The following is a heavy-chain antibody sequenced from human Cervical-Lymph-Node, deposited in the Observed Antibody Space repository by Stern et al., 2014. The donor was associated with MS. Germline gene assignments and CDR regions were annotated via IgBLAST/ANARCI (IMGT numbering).Heavy chain of an antibody. CDR1: GGTFSTYV. D-gene: IGHD3-22*01. CDR2: IALIFETT. CDR3: ARLDTSGYFYYDMDV. J-gene: IGHJ6*02. V-gene: IGHV1-69*01. Sequence: DQLVESGAEVKKPGSSVKVSCKASGGTFSTYVINWVRQAPGQGLEWMGGIALIFETTNYAQKFRGRVTITADEYTSTVYMELSSLRSEDTAVYYCARLDTSGYFYYDMDVWGQGTTVTVSS.